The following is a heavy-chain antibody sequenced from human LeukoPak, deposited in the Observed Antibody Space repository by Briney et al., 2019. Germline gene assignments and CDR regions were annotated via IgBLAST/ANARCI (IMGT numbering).Heavy chain of an antibody. D-gene: IGHD3-10*01. Sequence: GASVKVSCKASGYTFTGYYMHWVRQAPGQGLEWMGWINPNSGGTNYAQKFQGRVTMTRDTSISTAYMELSRLRSDDTAVYYCARDRGEVYKRGNWFDPWGRGTLVTVSS. CDR2: INPNSGGT. J-gene: IGHJ5*02. CDR1: GYTFTGYY. V-gene: IGHV1-2*02. CDR3: ARDRGEVYKRGNWFDP.